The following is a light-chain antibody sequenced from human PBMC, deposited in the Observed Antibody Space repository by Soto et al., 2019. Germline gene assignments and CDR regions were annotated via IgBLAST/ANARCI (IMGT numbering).Light chain of an antibody. V-gene: IGKV1-9*01. CDR2: AAS. Sequence: IQLTQSPSSLSASVGDRVTITCRASQGISSYLAWYQQKPGQAPKLLIYAASTLQSGVPSRFSGSGSGTDFPLTISSLQPEDFATYYCQQLNSYPLFFGQGTKLEIK. CDR3: QQLNSYPLF. CDR1: QGISSY. J-gene: IGKJ2*01.